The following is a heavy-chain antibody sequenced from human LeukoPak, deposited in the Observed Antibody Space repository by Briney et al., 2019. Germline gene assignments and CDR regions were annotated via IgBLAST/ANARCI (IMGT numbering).Heavy chain of an antibody. V-gene: IGHV1-18*01. CDR3: ASAEPGSGSYIPFDY. D-gene: IGHD3-10*01. CDR2: ISACNGNT. Sequence: VASVKVSCKASGYTFTSYGISWVRQAPGQGLEWMGWISACNGNTNYAQKLQGRVTITTDTSTSTAYMELRSLRSDDTAVYYCASAEPGSGSYIPFDYWGQGTLVTVSS. J-gene: IGHJ4*02. CDR1: GYTFTSYG.